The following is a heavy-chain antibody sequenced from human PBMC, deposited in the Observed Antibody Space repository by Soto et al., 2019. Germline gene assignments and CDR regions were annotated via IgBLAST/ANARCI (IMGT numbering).Heavy chain of an antibody. Sequence: SETLSLTCTVSGGSISSYYWSWIRQPPGKGLEWFGYIYYSGSTNYNPSLKSRVTISVDTSKNQFSLKLSSVTAADTAVYYCARLPYYDFWSGYLDYYYYMDVWGKGTTVTVSS. V-gene: IGHV4-59*01. D-gene: IGHD3-3*01. CDR2: IYYSGST. CDR3: ARLPYYDFWSGYLDYYYYMDV. CDR1: GGSISSYY. J-gene: IGHJ6*03.